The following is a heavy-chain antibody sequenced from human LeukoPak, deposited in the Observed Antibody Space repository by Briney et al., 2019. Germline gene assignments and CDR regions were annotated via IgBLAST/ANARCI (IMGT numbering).Heavy chain of an antibody. CDR1: GGSFSGYY. CDR2: INHSGST. V-gene: IGHV4-34*01. CDR3: ASSWNELFDY. Sequence: SETLSLTCAVYGGSFSGYYWSWIRQPPGKGLECIGEINHSGSTTYNPSLKSRVTISVDTSKNQFSLKLSSVTAADTAVYYCASSWNELFDYWGQGTLVTVSS. J-gene: IGHJ4*02. D-gene: IGHD1-1*01.